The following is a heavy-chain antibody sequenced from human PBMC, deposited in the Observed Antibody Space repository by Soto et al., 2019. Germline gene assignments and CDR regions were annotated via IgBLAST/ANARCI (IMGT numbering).Heavy chain of an antibody. Sequence: QVQLQQWGAGLLNPSETLSLTCAVYGGSFSGYYWSWIRQPPGKGLEWIGEINHSGSTNYNPSLKSRVTISVDTSKNQFSLKLSSVTAADTAVYYCAIPTTVTSPYYYYYGMDVWGQGTTVTVSS. CDR1: GGSFSGYY. V-gene: IGHV4-34*01. CDR3: AIPTTVTSPYYYYYGMDV. D-gene: IGHD4-4*01. CDR2: INHSGST. J-gene: IGHJ6*02.